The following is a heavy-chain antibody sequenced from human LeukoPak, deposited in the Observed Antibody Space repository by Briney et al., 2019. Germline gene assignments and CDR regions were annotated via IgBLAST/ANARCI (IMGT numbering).Heavy chain of an antibody. CDR2: INSDGSST. CDR1: GFTFSSYA. J-gene: IGHJ4*02. D-gene: IGHD4-23*01. V-gene: IGHV3-74*01. CDR3: ATLPTPTVVTWYYFDY. Sequence: GGSLRLSCAASGFTFSSYAMSWVRQAPGKGLVWVSRINSDGSSTSYADSVKGRFTISRDNAKNTLYLQMNSLRAEDTAVYYCATLPTPTVVTWYYFDYWGQGTLVTVSS.